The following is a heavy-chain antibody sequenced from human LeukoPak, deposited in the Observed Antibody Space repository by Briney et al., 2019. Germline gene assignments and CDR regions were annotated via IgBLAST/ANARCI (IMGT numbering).Heavy chain of an antibody. J-gene: IGHJ4*02. V-gene: IGHV3-7*03. CDR1: GFTLSNYW. CDR3: ARPYIAMALDY. D-gene: IGHD3-10*01. CDR2: INQDGSEK. Sequence: GGSLRLSCAASGFTLSNYWMTWVRQAPGKGLEWVAIINQDGSEKYYLDSVKGRFTISNDNAKDSLFLQMNSLRAGDTAVYYCARPYIAMALDYWGQGALVTVSS.